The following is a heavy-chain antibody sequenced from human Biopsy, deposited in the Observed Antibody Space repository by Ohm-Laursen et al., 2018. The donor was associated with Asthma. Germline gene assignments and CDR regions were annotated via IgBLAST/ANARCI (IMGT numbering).Heavy chain of an antibody. V-gene: IGHV3-30*18. D-gene: IGHD3-3*01. J-gene: IGHJ4*02. CDR3: AKGRGYSDLTDFDH. CDR2: VSYDGGVA. CDR1: GFVFRSHA. Sequence: SLRLSCAASGFVFRSHAMHWVRQAPGKGLEWVAVVSYDGGVAHYADSMKGRFTISRDNAKSTLYLQMNRLRTDDTAVYYCAKGRGYSDLTDFDHWGQGTLVTVSS.